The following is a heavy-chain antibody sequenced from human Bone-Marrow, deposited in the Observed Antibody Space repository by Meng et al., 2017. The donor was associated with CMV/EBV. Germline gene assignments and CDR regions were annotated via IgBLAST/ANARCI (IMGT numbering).Heavy chain of an antibody. Sequence: GGSLRLSCAASGFSFSSNAMSCVRQAPGKGLEGVSYIIGSGAATFYADSVKGRFTISRDNSKNTLYLQMNSLRAEDTAVYYCAKDRSFLNSGWYFSDYWGQGTLVTVSS. V-gene: IGHV3-23*01. J-gene: IGHJ4*02. CDR3: AKDRSFLNSGWYFSDY. CDR2: IIGSGAAT. CDR1: GFSFSSNA. D-gene: IGHD6-19*01.